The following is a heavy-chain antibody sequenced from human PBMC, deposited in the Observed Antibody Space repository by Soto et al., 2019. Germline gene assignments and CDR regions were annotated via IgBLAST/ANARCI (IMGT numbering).Heavy chain of an antibody. J-gene: IGHJ6*02. CDR3: ARQRDATTQLPYYYYYGMDV. V-gene: IGHV4-39*01. D-gene: IGHD4-17*01. Sequence: SETLSLTCTVSGGSISSSSYYWGWIRQPPGKGLEWIGSIYYSGSTYYNPSLKSRVTISVDTSKNQFSLKLSSVTAADTAVYYCARQRDATTQLPYYYYYGMDVWGQGTTVTVSS. CDR2: IYYSGST. CDR1: GGSISSSSYY.